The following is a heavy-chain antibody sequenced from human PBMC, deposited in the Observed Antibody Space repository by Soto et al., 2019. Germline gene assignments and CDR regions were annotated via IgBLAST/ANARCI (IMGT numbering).Heavy chain of an antibody. CDR2: ISAYNGNT. V-gene: IGHV1-18*01. CDR3: ARGAFCGGAPGCRDMDV. D-gene: IGHD2-21*01. Sequence: QIQMVQSGGEVKKPGASVKVSCRSSGYTFISHSITWVRQAPGQGLEWMGRISAYNGNTNYAQKLQGRVTMTTDTSTNTAYMELRSRRSDDTAVYYCARGAFCGGAPGCRDMDVWGQGTTVTVSS. J-gene: IGHJ6*02. CDR1: GYTFISHS.